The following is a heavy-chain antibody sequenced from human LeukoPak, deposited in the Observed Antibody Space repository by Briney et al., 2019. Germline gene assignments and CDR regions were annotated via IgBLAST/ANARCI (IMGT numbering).Heavy chain of an antibody. V-gene: IGHV3-30*02. D-gene: IGHD1-7*01. J-gene: IGHJ4*02. CDR2: IRYDGSNK. CDR3: IRTPGELPHYPFDY. Sequence: GGSLRLSCAASGLTFSSYGMHWVRQAPGKGLEWVAFIRYDGSNKYYADSVKGRFTISRDNSKNTLYLQMNSLRAEDTAVYYCIRTPGELPHYPFDYWGQGTLVTVSA. CDR1: GLTFSSYG.